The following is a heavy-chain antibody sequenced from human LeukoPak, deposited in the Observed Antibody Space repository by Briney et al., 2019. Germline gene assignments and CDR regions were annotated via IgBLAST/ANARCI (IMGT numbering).Heavy chain of an antibody. V-gene: IGHV4-34*01. CDR2: INHSGST. J-gene: IGHJ4*02. Sequence: SETLSLTCAVYGGSFSGYYWSWIRQPLGKGLEWIGEINHSGSTNYNPSLKSRVTISVDTSKNQFSLKLSSVTAADTAVYYCARGLRYFDWLSGLFDWGQGTLVTVSS. CDR1: GGSFSGYY. D-gene: IGHD3-9*01. CDR3: ARGLRYFDWLSGLFD.